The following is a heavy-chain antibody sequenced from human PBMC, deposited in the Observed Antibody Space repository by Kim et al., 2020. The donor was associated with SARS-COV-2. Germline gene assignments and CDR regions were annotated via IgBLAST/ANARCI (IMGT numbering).Heavy chain of an antibody. CDR1: GFTFSSYA. Sequence: GGSLRLSCAASGFTFSSYAMSWVRQAPGKGLEWVSAIGYGGFSTYYADSVTGRFTISRDNSKNTLYLQMNSLRAEDTAIYYCAKTGGVWGSYQNRRFDYWGQGTLVTVSS. J-gene: IGHJ4*02. D-gene: IGHD3-16*02. V-gene: IGHV3-23*01. CDR2: IGYGGFST. CDR3: AKTGGVWGSYQNRRFDY.